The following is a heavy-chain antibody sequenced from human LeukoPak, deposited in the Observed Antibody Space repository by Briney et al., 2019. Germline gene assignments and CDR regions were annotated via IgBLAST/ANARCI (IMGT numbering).Heavy chain of an antibody. CDR3: AKDYKVVPAAMRSFAFDI. Sequence: GGSLRLSCAASGFTFSSYAMSWVRQAPGKGLEWVSAISGSGGSTYYADSVKGRSTISRDNSKNTLYLQMNSLRAEDTAVYYCAKDYKVVPAAMRSFAFDIWGQGTMVTVSS. V-gene: IGHV3-23*01. CDR1: GFTFSSYA. J-gene: IGHJ3*02. CDR2: ISGSGGST. D-gene: IGHD2-2*01.